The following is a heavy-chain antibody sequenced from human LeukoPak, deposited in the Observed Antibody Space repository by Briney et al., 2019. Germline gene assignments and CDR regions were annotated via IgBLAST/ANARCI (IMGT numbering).Heavy chain of an antibody. J-gene: IGHJ3*02. D-gene: IGHD3-10*01. Sequence: ASVKVSCKASGYTFTSYAMHWVRQAPGQRLEWMGWINAGNGNTKYSQEFQGRVTITRDTSASTAYMELSSLRSEDMAVYYCARGPKYYSHPDAFDIWGQGTMVTVSS. CDR1: GYTFTSYA. CDR2: INAGNGNT. CDR3: ARGPKYYSHPDAFDI. V-gene: IGHV1-3*03.